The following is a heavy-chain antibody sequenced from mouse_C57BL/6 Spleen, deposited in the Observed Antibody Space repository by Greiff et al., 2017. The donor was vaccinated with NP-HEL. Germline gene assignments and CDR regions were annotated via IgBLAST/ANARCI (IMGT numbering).Heavy chain of an antibody. J-gene: IGHJ4*01. V-gene: IGHV5-6*01. CDR1: GFTFSSYG. CDR2: ISSGGSYT. CDR3: AREVYDGSSSYAMDY. Sequence: EVMLVESGGDLVKPGGSLKLSCAASGFTFSSYGTSWVRQTPDKRLEWVATISSGGSYTYYPDSVKGRFTISRDNAKNTLYLQMSSLKSEDTAMYYCAREVYDGSSSYAMDYWGQGTSVTVSS. D-gene: IGHD1-1*01.